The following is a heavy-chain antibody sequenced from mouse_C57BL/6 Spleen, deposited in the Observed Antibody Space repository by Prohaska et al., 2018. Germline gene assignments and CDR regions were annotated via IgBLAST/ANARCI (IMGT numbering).Heavy chain of an antibody. V-gene: IGHV5-17*01. D-gene: IGHD1-1*01. Sequence: GGGLVKPGGSLKLSCAASGFTFSDYGMHWVRQAPEKGLEWVAYISSGSSTIYYADTVKGRFTISRDNAKNTLFLQMTSLRSEDTAMYYCARPLYYYGSSPFDYWGQGTTLTVSS. CDR2: ISSGSSTI. J-gene: IGHJ2*01. CDR1: GFTFSDYG. CDR3: ARPLYYYGSSPFDY.